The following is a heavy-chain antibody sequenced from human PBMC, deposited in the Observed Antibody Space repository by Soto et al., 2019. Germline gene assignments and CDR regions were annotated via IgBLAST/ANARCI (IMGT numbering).Heavy chain of an antibody. Sequence: QITLKESGPTLVKPTQTLTLTCTFSGFSFISSGVGVGWIRQPPGRALEGLALIYWDEDKRYSPSLKGRVTTTKETPTNQGGPNIANVDPEDTGTYYCAHKGGRGAGMDVWGQGTTVTVS. D-gene: IGHD2-15*01. J-gene: IGHJ6*02. CDR3: AHKGGRGAGMDV. CDR2: IYWDEDK. CDR1: GFSFISSGVG. V-gene: IGHV2-5*02.